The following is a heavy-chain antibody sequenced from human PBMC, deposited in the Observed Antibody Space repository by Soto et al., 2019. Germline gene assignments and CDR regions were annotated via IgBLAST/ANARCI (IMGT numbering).Heavy chain of an antibody. Sequence: SQTLSLTCAISGDSVSSNSAAWNWIRQSPSRGLECLGRTYYRSKWYNYYAVSVKSRITLNPDTSKNQISLQLNYVTTEDTAVYYCASCRDTYGASCAHFNXWGLVILVTVSX. CDR2: TYYRSKWYN. D-gene: IGHD5-18*01. CDR3: ASCRDTYGASCAHFNX. CDR1: GDSVSSNSAA. J-gene: IGHJ4*02. V-gene: IGHV6-1*01.